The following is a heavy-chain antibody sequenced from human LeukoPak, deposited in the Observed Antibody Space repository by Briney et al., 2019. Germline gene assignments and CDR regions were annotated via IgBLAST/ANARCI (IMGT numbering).Heavy chain of an antibody. V-gene: IGHV5-51*01. CDR2: IYPGDSDT. CDR3: ARHLYGSGSSYYYYYGMDV. J-gene: IGHJ6*02. D-gene: IGHD3-10*01. CDR1: GYSFTSHW. Sequence: GESLKISCKGSGYSFTSHWIGWVRQMPGKGLEWMGIIYPGDSDTRYSPSFQGQVTISADKSISTAYLQWSSLKASDTAMYYCARHLYGSGSSYYYYYGMDVWGQGTTVTVSS.